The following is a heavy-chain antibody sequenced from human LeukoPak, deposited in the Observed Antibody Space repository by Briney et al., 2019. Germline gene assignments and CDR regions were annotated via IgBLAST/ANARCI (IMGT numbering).Heavy chain of an antibody. Sequence: SQTLSLTCAISGDSVSSNSAAWNWIRQSPSRGLEWLGRTYYRSKWYNDYAVSVKSRITINPDTSKNQFSLKVSSVTAADTAVYYCASLTGYYYDSSGYYRLDRGYYYYYMDVWGKGTTVTISS. CDR3: ASLTGYYYDSSGYYRLDRGYYYYYMDV. V-gene: IGHV6-1*01. D-gene: IGHD3-22*01. CDR1: GDSVSSNSAA. J-gene: IGHJ6*03. CDR2: TYYRSKWYN.